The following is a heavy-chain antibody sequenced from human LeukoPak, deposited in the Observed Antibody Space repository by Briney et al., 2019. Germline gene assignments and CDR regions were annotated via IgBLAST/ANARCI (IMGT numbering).Heavy chain of an antibody. J-gene: IGHJ3*02. V-gene: IGHV4-39*01. CDR3: ATTTGTNDAFDI. CDR1: GGSISSSSYY. CDR2: IYYSGST. Sequence: SETLSLTCTVSGGSISSSSYYWGWIRQPPGKGLEWIGSIYYSGSTYYNPSLKSRVTLSVDTSKNQFSLKLSSVTAADTAVYYCATTTGTNDAFDIWGQGTMVTVSS. D-gene: IGHD1-1*01.